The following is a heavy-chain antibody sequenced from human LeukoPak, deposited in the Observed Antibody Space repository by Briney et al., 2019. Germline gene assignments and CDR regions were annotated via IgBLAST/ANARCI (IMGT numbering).Heavy chain of an antibody. CDR1: GFSFSSYG. CDR3: AKDHYYDIFYED. Sequence: GGSLRLSCAASGFSFSSYGMHWVRQAPGKGLEWVAFIRYDGSDKYYADSVKGRFTISRDNSKKTLYMQMNSLRPEDTAVYYCAKDHYYDIFYEDWGQGTLVTVSS. CDR2: IRYDGSDK. D-gene: IGHD3-22*01. J-gene: IGHJ4*02. V-gene: IGHV3-30*02.